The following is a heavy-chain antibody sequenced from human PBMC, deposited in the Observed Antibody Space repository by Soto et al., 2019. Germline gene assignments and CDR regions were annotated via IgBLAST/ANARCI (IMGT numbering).Heavy chain of an antibody. CDR3: ARDRTVTMVRGVITGWFDP. CDR1: GGTFSSYA. J-gene: IGHJ5*02. D-gene: IGHD3-10*01. Sequence: QVQLVQSGAEVKKPGSSVKVSCKASGGTFSSYAISWVRQAPGQGLEWMGGIIPIFGTANYAQKFQGRVTVTADESTSTAYMELSSLRSEDTAVYYCARDRTVTMVRGVITGWFDPWGQGTLVTVSS. V-gene: IGHV1-69*01. CDR2: IIPIFGTA.